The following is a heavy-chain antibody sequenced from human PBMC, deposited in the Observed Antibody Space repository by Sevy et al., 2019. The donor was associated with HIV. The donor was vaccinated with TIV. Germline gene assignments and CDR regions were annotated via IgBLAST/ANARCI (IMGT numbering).Heavy chain of an antibody. CDR3: AKAVTNRAAAGPPFDY. CDR1: GFTFSSYG. Sequence: GGSLRLSCAASGFTFSSYGMHWVRQAPGKGLEWVAVISYDGSNKYYADSVKGRFTISRDNSKNTLYLQMNSLRAEDTAVYYCAKAVTNRAAAGPPFDYWGQGTLVTVSS. D-gene: IGHD6-13*01. J-gene: IGHJ4*02. V-gene: IGHV3-30*18. CDR2: ISYDGSNK.